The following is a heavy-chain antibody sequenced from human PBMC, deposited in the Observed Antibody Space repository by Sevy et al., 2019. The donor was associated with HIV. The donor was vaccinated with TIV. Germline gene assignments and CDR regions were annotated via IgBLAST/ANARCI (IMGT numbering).Heavy chain of an antibody. V-gene: IGHV3-66*01. Sequence: GGSLRLSCAASGFTVNSNYMTWVRQAPGKGLEGASVIYSDGTTYHADSVKDRFTISSDNFKNTLFLQMNRLRAEDTAVYYCARGKSGYGYALNYWGQGTLVTVSS. D-gene: IGHD5-18*01. CDR2: IYSDGTT. J-gene: IGHJ4*02. CDR1: GFTVNSNY. CDR3: ARGKSGYGYALNY.